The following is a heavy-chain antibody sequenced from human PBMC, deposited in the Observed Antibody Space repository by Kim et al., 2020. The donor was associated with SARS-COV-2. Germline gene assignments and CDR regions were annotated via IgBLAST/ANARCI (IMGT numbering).Heavy chain of an antibody. CDR2: INTNTGNP. Sequence: ASVKVSCKASGYTFTSYAMNWVRQAPGQGLEWMGWINTNTGNPTYAQGFTGRFVFSLDTSVSTAYLQISSLKAEDTAVYYCARELGYSSGWYGGGFYYYGMDVWGQGTTVTVSS. CDR3: ARELGYSSGWYGGGFYYYGMDV. D-gene: IGHD6-19*01. V-gene: IGHV7-4-1*02. J-gene: IGHJ6*02. CDR1: GYTFTSYA.